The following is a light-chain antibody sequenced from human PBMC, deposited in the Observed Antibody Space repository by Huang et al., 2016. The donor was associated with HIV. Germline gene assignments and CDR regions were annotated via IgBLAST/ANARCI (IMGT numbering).Light chain of an antibody. Sequence: DIQMTQSPSTLSASVGDRVTITCRASQSISSWLAWYQQKPGKAPKLLIYKASSLESGGPSRFRGSGSGTEFTLTISSLQPDDFATYYCQQYNSYSRTFGQGTKVEIK. V-gene: IGKV1-5*03. CDR1: QSISSW. CDR2: KAS. CDR3: QQYNSYSRT. J-gene: IGKJ1*01.